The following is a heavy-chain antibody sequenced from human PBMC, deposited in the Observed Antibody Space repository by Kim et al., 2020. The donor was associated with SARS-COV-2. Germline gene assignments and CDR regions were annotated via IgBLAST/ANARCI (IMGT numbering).Heavy chain of an antibody. CDR2: A. V-gene: IGHV1-69*01. D-gene: IGHD3-3*01. J-gene: IGHJ3*01. CDR3: GRGLNLEWLSA. Sequence: ANYAQKFQGRVAITADESTSTAYMELSSLRSEDTAVYYCGRGLNLEWLSAWGQGTMVTVSS.